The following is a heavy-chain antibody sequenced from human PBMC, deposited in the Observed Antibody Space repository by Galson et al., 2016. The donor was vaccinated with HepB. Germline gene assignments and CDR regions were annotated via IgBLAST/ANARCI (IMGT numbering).Heavy chain of an antibody. Sequence: ETLSLTCTVSGGSISNNYWSWIRQPPGKGLAWIGNIHYSGTTYNPSLERRVTISVDTSKNQVSLKLTSVTAADTAVYYCAKDSTRFDPWGQGTLVTVSS. CDR2: IHYSGT. J-gene: IGHJ5*02. CDR1: GGSISNNY. CDR3: AKDSTRFDP. V-gene: IGHV4-59*01.